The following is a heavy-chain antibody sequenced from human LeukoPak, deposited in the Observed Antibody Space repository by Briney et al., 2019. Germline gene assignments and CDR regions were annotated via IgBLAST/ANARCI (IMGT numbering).Heavy chain of an antibody. J-gene: IGHJ4*02. CDR1: GYTFTGYY. D-gene: IGHD3-22*01. CDR2: INPNSGGT. V-gene: IGHV1-2*06. CDR3: ARDTRHSSGYD. Sequence: ASVKVSCKASGYTFTGYYMHWVRQAPGQGLGWMGRINPNSGGTNYAQKFQGRVTMTRDTSTSTAYMELSRLRSDDTAVYYCARDTRHSSGYDWGQGALVTVSS.